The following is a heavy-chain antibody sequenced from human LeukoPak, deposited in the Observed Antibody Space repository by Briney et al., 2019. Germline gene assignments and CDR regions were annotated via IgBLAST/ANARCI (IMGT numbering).Heavy chain of an antibody. V-gene: IGHV4-38-2*01. CDR1: GYSISSGYY. D-gene: IGHD2-2*01. Sequence: MASETLSLTCAVSGYSISSGYYWGRIRQPPGKGLEWIGSIYHSESNYYNPPLKSLVTISVDTSKNQFSLKLSSVTAADTALYYCSRIVPAPYYFVYWGQGTLVTVSS. J-gene: IGHJ4*02. CDR2: IYHSESN. CDR3: SRIVPAPYYFVY.